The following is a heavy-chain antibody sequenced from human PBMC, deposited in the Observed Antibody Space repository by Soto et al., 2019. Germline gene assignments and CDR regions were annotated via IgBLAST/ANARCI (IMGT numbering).Heavy chain of an antibody. CDR3: VRDLDWGFDY. CDR1: GFTFSSYP. CDR2: IIDSNSAT. J-gene: IGHJ4*02. Sequence: GGSLRLSCTASGFTFSSYPMNWVRQAPGMGLEWISHIIDSNSATYYADSVKGRFTISRDNAKNSLYLHMNSLRDEDTAVYYCVRDLDWGFDYWGLGTLVTVSS. D-gene: IGHD3-9*01. V-gene: IGHV3-48*02.